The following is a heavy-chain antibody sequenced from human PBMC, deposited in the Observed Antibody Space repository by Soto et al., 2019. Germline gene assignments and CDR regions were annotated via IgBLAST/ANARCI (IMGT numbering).Heavy chain of an antibody. CDR3: ARDPPPMDG. Sequence: QVQLVQSGSEVKKPGASVNVSCKAYGYTFTSYHISWVRQAPGQGLEWMGWISAYDGNTNYVQKFQGRVTMTTDTPTSADDMELRSLRSDDTAVYYCARDPPPMDGWGQVATVTFSS. V-gene: IGHV1-18*01. J-gene: IGHJ6*01. CDR1: GYTFTSYH. CDR2: ISAYDGNT.